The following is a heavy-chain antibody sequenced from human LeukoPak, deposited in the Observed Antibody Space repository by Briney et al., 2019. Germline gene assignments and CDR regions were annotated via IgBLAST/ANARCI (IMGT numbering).Heavy chain of an antibody. J-gene: IGHJ4*02. V-gene: IGHV1-24*01. CDR1: GYTLTELS. Sequence: ASVKVSCKVSGYTLTELSMHWVRQALGKGLEWMGGFDPEDGETIYAQKFQGRVTMTEDTSTDTAYMELSSLRSEDTAVYYCATIYDILTGYVLDYWGQGTLVTVSS. CDR3: ATIYDILTGYVLDY. CDR2: FDPEDGET. D-gene: IGHD3-9*01.